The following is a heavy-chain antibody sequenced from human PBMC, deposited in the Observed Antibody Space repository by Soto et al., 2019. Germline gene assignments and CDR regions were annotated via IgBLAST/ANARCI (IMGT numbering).Heavy chain of an antibody. CDR2: ISAYNGDT. CDR3: ARVRQLVGYFYYYMDV. J-gene: IGHJ6*03. CDR1: GYNFTNYG. D-gene: IGHD6-6*01. Sequence: QVQLLQSGAEVKKPGASVKVSCKASGYNFTNYGITWVRQAPGQGLEWMGWISAYNGDTHYTQRLQGRVTMTTDTSTSTAYMELRGLRSDDTAVYYWARVRQLVGYFYYYMDVWGKGTTVTVSS. V-gene: IGHV1-18*01.